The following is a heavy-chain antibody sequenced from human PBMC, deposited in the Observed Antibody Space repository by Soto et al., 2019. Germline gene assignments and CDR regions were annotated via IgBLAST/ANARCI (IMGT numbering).Heavy chain of an antibody. Sequence: ASVKVSCKASGYTFSSYFMHWVRLAPGQGLEWMGKINPSGGSTRYAQKFQGRVTVTRDTSTSTVYMEQSSLGSEDTAVYYCARGDCSGGNCPSGYYMDVWGKGTTVTVSS. CDR2: INPSGGST. J-gene: IGHJ6*03. D-gene: IGHD2-15*01. CDR1: GYTFSSYF. CDR3: ARGDCSGGNCPSGYYMDV. V-gene: IGHV1-46*03.